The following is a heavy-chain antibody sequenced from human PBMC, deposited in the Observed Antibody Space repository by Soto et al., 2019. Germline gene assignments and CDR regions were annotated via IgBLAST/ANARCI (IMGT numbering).Heavy chain of an antibody. CDR1: GFTFRNYG. V-gene: IGHV3-48*01. CDR2: IGIGSSTK. CDR3: ARDQLYYNDISGRPLNAFDV. Sequence: QPGGSLRLSCAASGFTFRNYGMNWVRQAPGKGLEWVSYIGIGSSTKYYADSVKGRFTISRDNAKNSLYLQMNSLRAEDTAVYYCARDQLYYNDISGRPLNAFDVWGQGTMVTVSS. J-gene: IGHJ3*01. D-gene: IGHD3-22*01.